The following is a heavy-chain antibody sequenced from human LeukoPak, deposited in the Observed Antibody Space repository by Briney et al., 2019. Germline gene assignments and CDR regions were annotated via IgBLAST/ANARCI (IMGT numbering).Heavy chain of an antibody. CDR3: ARVQRRGGAGGYFDY. J-gene: IGHJ4*02. V-gene: IGHV4-59*01. Sequence: SETLSLTCTVSGGSISSYYWSWIRQPPGKGLEWIGYNSYSGNTNYNPSLKSRVTISVDTSKNHFSLNLSSVTAADTAVYYCARVQRRGGAGGYFDYWGQGTLVTVSS. CDR2: NSYSGNT. D-gene: IGHD1-1*01. CDR1: GGSISSYY.